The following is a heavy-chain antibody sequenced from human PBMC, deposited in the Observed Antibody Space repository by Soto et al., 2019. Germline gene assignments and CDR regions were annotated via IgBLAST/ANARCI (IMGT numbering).Heavy chain of an antibody. CDR3: ARDRDYFDSSGYGY. J-gene: IGHJ4*02. D-gene: IGHD3-22*01. CDR1: GGSISSYY. V-gene: IGHV4-59*01. Sequence: SETLSLTCTVSGGSISSYYWSWIRQPPGKGLEWIGYIYYTGSTNYNPSLKSRVTISVDTPKDKFSLKLNSVTAADTAVYYCARDRDYFDSSGYGYWGQGILVTVSS. CDR2: IYYTGST.